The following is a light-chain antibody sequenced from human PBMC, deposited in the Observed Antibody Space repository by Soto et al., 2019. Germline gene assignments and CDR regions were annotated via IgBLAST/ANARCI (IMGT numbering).Light chain of an antibody. J-gene: IGKJ4*01. CDR1: QGIRSW. CDR2: AAS. CDR3: QQTDSFPLS. Sequence: DIQMTQTPSSVPASVGDRVTITCRASQGIRSWLAWYQQKPGKAPKLLIFAASSLQSGVPSRFSGRGSGKEFTLTISSLQPEDFATYYCQQTDSFPLSFGGGTKVELK. V-gene: IGKV1D-12*01.